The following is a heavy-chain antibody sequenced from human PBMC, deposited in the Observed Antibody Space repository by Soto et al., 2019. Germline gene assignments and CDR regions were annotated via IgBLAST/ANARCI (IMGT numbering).Heavy chain of an antibody. Sequence: ASVKVSCKASGYTFTTYYIHWVRQAPGQGLEWMGMINPSSGGTNYAQKFQGRVTMTRDTSTSTVYMELSSLTSDDTAVCYCAKGSALSSRWFLGERFLDPWGKGTLGTVSS. D-gene: IGHD6-13*01. J-gene: IGHJ5*01. CDR3: AKGSALSSRWFLGERFLDP. CDR1: GYTFTTYY. V-gene: IGHV1-46*01. CDR2: INPSSGGT.